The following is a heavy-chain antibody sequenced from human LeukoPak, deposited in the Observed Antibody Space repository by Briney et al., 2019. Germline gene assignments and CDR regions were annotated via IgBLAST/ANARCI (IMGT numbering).Heavy chain of an antibody. D-gene: IGHD2/OR15-2a*01. V-gene: IGHV4-61*02. Sequence: SQTLSLTCSVSGDSIRSNNYYWTWVRQPAGKGLEWIGRIYTSGSTLYSPSLQSRVTISIDQSKNQFSLRLTSVTAADTAVYYCASGNTLKGVDYWGQGTLVSVSS. CDR2: IYTSGST. J-gene: IGHJ4*02. CDR3: ASGNTLKGVDY. CDR1: GDSIRSNNYY.